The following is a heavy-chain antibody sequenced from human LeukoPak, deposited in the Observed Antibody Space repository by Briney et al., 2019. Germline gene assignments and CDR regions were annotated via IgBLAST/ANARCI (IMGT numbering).Heavy chain of an antibody. CDR2: IGTSDGTI. J-gene: IGHJ6*04. CDR1: GFTFSSYE. CDR3: ARDNRGYGSGSYYYYGMDV. Sequence: GGSLRLSCAASGFTFSSYEMNWVRQAPGKGLEWVSHIGTSDGTIDYVDSVKGRFTISRDNAKNSLYLQMNSLRAEDTAVYYCARDNRGYGSGSYYYYGMDVWGKGTTVTVSS. V-gene: IGHV3-48*03. D-gene: IGHD3-10*01.